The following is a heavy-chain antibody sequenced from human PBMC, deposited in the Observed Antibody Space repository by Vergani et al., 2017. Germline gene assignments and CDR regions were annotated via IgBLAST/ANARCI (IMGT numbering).Heavy chain of an antibody. J-gene: IGHJ6*02. CDR1: GFTFNHYA. Sequence: EVQLLESGGDLVQPGGSLRLSCAASGFTFNHYAMNWVRQAPGKGLEWVSGISGSGGSTYYAGSVKGRFTISRDSSKNTLYLQMNSLSAGDTAVYSGAKANPRNSGYDYLYYYHAMDVWGQGTTVTVSS. CDR2: ISGSGGST. CDR3: AKANPRNSGYDYLYYYHAMDV. V-gene: IGHV3-23*01. D-gene: IGHD5-12*01.